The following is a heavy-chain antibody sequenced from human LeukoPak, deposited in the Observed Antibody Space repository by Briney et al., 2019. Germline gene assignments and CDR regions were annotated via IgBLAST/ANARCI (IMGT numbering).Heavy chain of an antibody. V-gene: IGHV3-30*02. Sequence: PGGFLSLSCAASGFTFSCSGMHWLRPAPGKGLEWVAFIRHDGSYKYYADSVKGRFTISRDNSGNTLNLQMNSLRAEDTAVHYCAKGGSSWYPDYWGQGTLVTVSS. CDR1: GFTFSCSG. D-gene: IGHD6-13*01. CDR3: AKGGSSWYPDY. CDR2: IRHDGSYK. J-gene: IGHJ4*02.